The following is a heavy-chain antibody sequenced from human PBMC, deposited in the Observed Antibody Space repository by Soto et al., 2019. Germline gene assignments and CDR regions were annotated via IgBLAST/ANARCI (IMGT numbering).Heavy chain of an antibody. CDR1: GFTFSSYA. J-gene: IGHJ6*02. D-gene: IGHD6-6*01. Sequence: GGSLRLSCSASGFTFSSYAMHWVRQAPGKGLEYVSAISSNGGSTYYADSVKGRFTISRDNSKNTLCLQMSSLRAEDTAVYYCVKDPYSSSSLYYYGMDVWGQGTTVTVSS. CDR3: VKDPYSSSSLYYYGMDV. V-gene: IGHV3-64D*06. CDR2: ISSNGGST.